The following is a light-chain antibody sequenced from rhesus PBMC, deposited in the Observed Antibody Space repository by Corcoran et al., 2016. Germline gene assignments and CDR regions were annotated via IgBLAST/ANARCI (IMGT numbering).Light chain of an antibody. V-gene: IGKV1S14*01. CDR3: QQHNSYPPT. Sequence: DIQMTQSPSSLSASAGDTVTITCRASQGISHYLAWYQQKPGNAPKPLIYYASNLESGVTSRFSGSGSETYCTLTIRSLQPEDFATYYCQQHNSYPPTFGGGTKVELE. J-gene: IGKJ4*01. CDR1: QGISHY. CDR2: YAS.